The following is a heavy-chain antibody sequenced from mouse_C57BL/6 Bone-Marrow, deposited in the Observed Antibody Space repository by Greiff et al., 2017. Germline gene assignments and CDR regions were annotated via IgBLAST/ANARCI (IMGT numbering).Heavy chain of an antibody. CDR2: IYPRSGNT. CDR3: ARTDYFYYCRAY. D-gene: IGHD1-1*01. V-gene: IGHV1-81*01. J-gene: IGHJ3*01. Sequence: QVQLKESGAELARPGASVKLSCKASGYTFTSYGISWVKQRTGQGLEWIGEIYPRSGNTYYNEKFKGKATLTADKSSSTAYMELRSLTSEDSAVYFCARTDYFYYCRAYWGQGTLVTVSA. CDR1: GYTFTSYG.